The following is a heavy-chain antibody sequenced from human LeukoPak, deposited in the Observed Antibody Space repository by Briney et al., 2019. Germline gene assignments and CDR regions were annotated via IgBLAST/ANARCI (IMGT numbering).Heavy chain of an antibody. CDR3: ARAPPRLDGYILYY. J-gene: IGHJ4*02. V-gene: IGHV1-69*04. CDR1: GGTFTNPA. CDR2: IIPTTGLA. D-gene: IGHD5-24*01. Sequence: SVKVSCKASGGTFTNPAINWVRQAPGQGLEWMGRIIPTTGLASYAQKFQGRVTITADKSTSTAYMELSSLRSEDTAVYYCARAPPRLDGYILYYWGQGTLVTVSS.